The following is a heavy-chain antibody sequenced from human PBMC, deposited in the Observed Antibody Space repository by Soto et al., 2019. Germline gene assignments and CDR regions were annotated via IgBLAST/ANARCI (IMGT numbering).Heavy chain of an antibody. V-gene: IGHV3-23*01. J-gene: IGHJ6*02. CDR3: AKDQAGYYDSSGYYYYYYGMDV. CDR1: GFTFSSYA. CDR2: ISGSGGST. D-gene: IGHD3-22*01. Sequence: EVQLLESGGGLVQPGGSLRLSCAASGFTFSSYAMSWVRQAPGKGLEWVSAISGSGGSTYYADSVKGRFTISRDNSKNTLYLEKNSLRAEDTAVYYWAKDQAGYYDSSGYYYYYYGMDVWGQGTTVTVSS.